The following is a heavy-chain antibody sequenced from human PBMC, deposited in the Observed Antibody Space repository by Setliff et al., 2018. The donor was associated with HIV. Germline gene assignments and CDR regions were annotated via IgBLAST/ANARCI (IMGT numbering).Heavy chain of an antibody. CDR3: AKGAVPAAIGGYDSSGYVDY. CDR2: LSEGGYDT. J-gene: IGHJ4*02. Sequence: GGSLRLSCAASGFTFSRYPMSWVRQAPGKGLEWVSSLSEGGYDTYYADSVKGRFTISRDNSKNTLYLQMNSLRAEDTAVYFCAKGAVPAAIGGYDSSGYVDYWGQGTLVTVSS. CDR1: GFTFSRYP. V-gene: IGHV3-23*01. D-gene: IGHD3-22*01.